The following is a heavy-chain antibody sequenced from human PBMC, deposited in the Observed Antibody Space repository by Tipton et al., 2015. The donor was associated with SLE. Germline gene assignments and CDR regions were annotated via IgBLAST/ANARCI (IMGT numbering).Heavy chain of an antibody. D-gene: IGHD2-2*01. Sequence: SLRLSCAASGFTFSSYWMSWVRQAPGKGLEWVANIKQDGSEKYYVDSVKGRFTISRDNAKNSLYLQMNSLRAEDTAVHYCAREPWQVVPSADYMDVWGKGTTVTVSS. CDR2: IKQDGSEK. CDR1: GFTFSSYW. V-gene: IGHV3-7*01. CDR3: AREPWQVVPSADYMDV. J-gene: IGHJ6*03.